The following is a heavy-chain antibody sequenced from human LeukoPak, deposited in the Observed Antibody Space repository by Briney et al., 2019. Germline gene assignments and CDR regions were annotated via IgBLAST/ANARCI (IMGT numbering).Heavy chain of an antibody. D-gene: IGHD6-19*01. V-gene: IGHV3-21*01. CDR3: ARVSSGWPLDY. J-gene: IGHJ4*02. CDR2: ISSSSSYI. Sequence: GSLKLSCASSGFTFSSYSLNWVRQAPGKGPEWVSSISSSSSYIYYADSVKGRFTISRDNAKNSLYLQMNSLRAEDTAVYYCARVSSGWPLDYWGQGTLVTVSS. CDR1: GFTFSSYS.